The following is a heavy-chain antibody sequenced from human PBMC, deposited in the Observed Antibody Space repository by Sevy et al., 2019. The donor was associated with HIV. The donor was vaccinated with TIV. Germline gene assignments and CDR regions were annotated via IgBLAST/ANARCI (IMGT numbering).Heavy chain of an antibody. D-gene: IGHD3-22*01. J-gene: IGHJ5*02. V-gene: IGHV3-74*01. CDR3: TRVRAAITTGWANWFDP. CDR1: GFTFRNYW. Sequence: GGSLRLSCAASGFTFRNYWMHWVRQAPGKGLVWVSRINSDGSSTSYADSVKGRFTISRVNAKNTLYLQMNSLRAEDTALYYCTRVRAAITTGWANWFDPWGQGTLVTVSS. CDR2: INSDGSST.